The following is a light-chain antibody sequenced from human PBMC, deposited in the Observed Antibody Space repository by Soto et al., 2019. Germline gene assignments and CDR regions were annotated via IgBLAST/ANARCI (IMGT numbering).Light chain of an antibody. CDR3: QQFNSYPLT. CDR2: DAS. CDR1: QVISSA. Sequence: AIQLTQSPFSLYAFVGVRVTITCRASQVISSALAWYQQKPGKAPKLLIYDASSLESGVPARFSGSGSGTDFTLTISSLQPEDFATYYCQQFNSYPLTFGRGTKVDIK. J-gene: IGKJ4*01. V-gene: IGKV1-13*02.